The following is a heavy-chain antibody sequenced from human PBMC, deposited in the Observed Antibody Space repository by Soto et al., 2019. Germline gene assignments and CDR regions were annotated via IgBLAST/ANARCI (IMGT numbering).Heavy chain of an antibody. CDR3: ARDVLGCRGGSCYDY. V-gene: IGHV4-59*01. Sequence: QVQLQESGPGLVKPSETLSLTCTVSGGSISSYYWSWIRQPPGKGLEWIGYIYYSGSTNYNPSLKSRVTISVDTSKNQFSLKLSSVTAADTAVYYCARDVLGCRGGSCYDYWGQGTLVTVSS. CDR1: GGSISSYY. CDR2: IYYSGST. J-gene: IGHJ4*02. D-gene: IGHD2-15*01.